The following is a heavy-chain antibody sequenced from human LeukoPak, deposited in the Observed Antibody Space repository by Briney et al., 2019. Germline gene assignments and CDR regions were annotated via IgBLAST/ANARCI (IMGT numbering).Heavy chain of an antibody. V-gene: IGHV1-8*01. D-gene: IGHD3-3*01. Sequence: ASVKVSCKASGYTFTSYDINWVRQATGQGLEWMGWMNPNSGNTGYAQKFQGRATMTRNTSISTAYMELSSLRSEDTAVYYCARAHPGLRFLEWLLSGGWFDPWGQGTLVTVSS. J-gene: IGHJ5*02. CDR2: MNPNSGNT. CDR3: ARAHPGLRFLEWLLSGGWFDP. CDR1: GYTFTSYD.